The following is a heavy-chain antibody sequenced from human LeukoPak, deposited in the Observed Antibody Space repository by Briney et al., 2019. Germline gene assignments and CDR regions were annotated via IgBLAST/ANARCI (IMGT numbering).Heavy chain of an antibody. J-gene: IGHJ5*02. CDR1: GYTFTGYY. CDR3: ARSVAATPCNWFDP. V-gene: IGHV1-2*02. Sequence: ASVKVSCKASGYTFTGYYMHWVRQAPGRGLEWMGWINPNSGDTNYAQKFQGRVTMTRDTSISTAYMELSRLTSDDTTVYYCARSVAATPCNWFDPWGQGTLVTVSS. CDR2: INPNSGDT. D-gene: IGHD2-15*01.